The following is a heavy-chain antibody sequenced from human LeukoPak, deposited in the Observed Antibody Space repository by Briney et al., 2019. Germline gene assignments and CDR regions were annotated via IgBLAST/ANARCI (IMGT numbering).Heavy chain of an antibody. Sequence: PGGSLRLSFAASRFTISNYQMSWFRQAPGKGLEWVAYITGTAGTIFYVDSVKGRFTISRDNARISLYLQMNSLRAEGTAIYYCARGPSYFAYWGQGTLVTVSS. CDR3: ARGPSYFAY. CDR2: ITGTAGTI. J-gene: IGHJ4*02. CDR1: RFTISNYQ. V-gene: IGHV3-48*03. D-gene: IGHD3-16*01.